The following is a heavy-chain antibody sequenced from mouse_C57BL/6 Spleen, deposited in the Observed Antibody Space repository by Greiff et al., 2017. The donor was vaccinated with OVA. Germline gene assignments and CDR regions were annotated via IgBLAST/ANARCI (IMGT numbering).Heavy chain of an antibody. V-gene: IGHV1-82*01. Sequence: QVQLQQSGPELVKPGASVKISCKASGYAFSSSWMNWVKQRPGKGLEWIGRIYPGDGDTNYNGKFKGKATLTADKSSSTAYMQLSSPTSEDSAVYFCARGEIGYLSFAYWGQGTLVTVSA. CDR1: GYAFSSSW. J-gene: IGHJ3*01. CDR3: ARGEIGYLSFAY. CDR2: IYPGDGDT. D-gene: IGHD2-2*01.